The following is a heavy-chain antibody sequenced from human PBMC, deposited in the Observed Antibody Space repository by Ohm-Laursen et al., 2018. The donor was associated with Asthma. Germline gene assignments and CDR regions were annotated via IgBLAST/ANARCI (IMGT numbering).Heavy chain of an antibody. V-gene: IGHV3-30*03. CDR1: GFTFSSYG. CDR3: ARDVMDWYSPALDF. Sequence: SLRLSCSASGFTFSSYGMHWVRQAPGKGLEWLAVISYDSSLKYYADSVNGRFTISRDDFKSTLYLQMNSLRADDTALYYCARDVMDWYSPALDFWGQGSLVTVSS. D-gene: IGHD3/OR15-3a*01. CDR2: ISYDSSLK. J-gene: IGHJ4*02.